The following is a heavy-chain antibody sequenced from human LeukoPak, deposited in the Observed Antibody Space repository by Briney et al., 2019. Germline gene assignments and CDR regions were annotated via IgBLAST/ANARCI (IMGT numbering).Heavy chain of an antibody. CDR2: IGSSGSPT. Sequence: GGSLRLSCAASGFTFSTHAMRWVRQAPGKGLEWISYIGSSGSPTHYADSVGGRFTISRDNAKNSLYLQMNSLRDEDTAVYFCARRPYSDTSGRLSDVWGQGTTVTVSS. CDR1: GFTFSTHA. D-gene: IGHD3-22*01. CDR3: ARRPYSDTSGRLSDV. J-gene: IGHJ6*02. V-gene: IGHV3-48*02.